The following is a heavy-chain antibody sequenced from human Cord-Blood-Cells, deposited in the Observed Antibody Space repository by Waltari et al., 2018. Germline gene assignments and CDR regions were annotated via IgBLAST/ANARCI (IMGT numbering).Heavy chain of an antibody. CDR3: AKALKYSYGYYFDY. D-gene: IGHD5-18*01. J-gene: IGHJ4*02. CDR2: ISGSGGST. CDR1: GFTFSSYA. Sequence: EVQLLESGGGLSQTGGSLRRSCAASGFTFSSYAMSWVRQAPGKALEWVPAISGSGGSTYYADSVKGRFTISRDNSKNTLYLQMNSLRAEDTAVYYCAKALKYSYGYYFDYWGQGTLVTVSS. V-gene: IGHV3-23*01.